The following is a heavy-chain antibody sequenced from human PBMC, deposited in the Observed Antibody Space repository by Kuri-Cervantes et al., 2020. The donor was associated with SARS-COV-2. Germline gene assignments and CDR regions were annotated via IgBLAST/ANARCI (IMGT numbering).Heavy chain of an antibody. D-gene: IGHD3-22*01. Sequence: GGSLRLSCEAPRFTFNDYVMSWVRKSPGKGLEWVSVINGSGVGTYYAESVQGRLTISRDNSKNTLYLQMHSLRVEDTAVYYCAKLGYYYDNNGYRDIDGFDIWGQGTMVTVSS. CDR1: RFTFNDYV. V-gene: IGHV3-23*01. CDR3: AKLGYYYDNNGYRDIDGFDI. J-gene: IGHJ3*02. CDR2: INGSGVGT.